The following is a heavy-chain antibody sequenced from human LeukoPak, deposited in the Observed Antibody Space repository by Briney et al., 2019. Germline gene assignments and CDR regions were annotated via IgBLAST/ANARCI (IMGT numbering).Heavy chain of an antibody. CDR1: GGSISSSTYY. CDR2: KYYSGNF. J-gene: IGHJ6*02. V-gene: IGHV4-39*01. CDR3: ARLYYYYGMDV. Sequence: SETLSLTCTVSGGSISSSTYYWGWIRQPPGKGLELIGSKYYSGNFYYNPSLKSRVSISVDTSKNQFSLKLSSVTAADTAVYYCARLYYYYGMDVWGQGTTVTVSS.